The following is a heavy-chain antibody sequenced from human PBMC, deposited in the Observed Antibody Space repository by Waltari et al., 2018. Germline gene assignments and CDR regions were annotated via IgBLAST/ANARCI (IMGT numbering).Heavy chain of an antibody. J-gene: IGHJ6*03. V-gene: IGHV1-69*12. CDR2: TIPNCGTA. D-gene: IGHD2-21*01. Sequence: QVQLVQSGAEVKKLGSSVKVSCKASGGTFSSYAISWVRQAPGQGLEWMGGTIPNCGTANYAQKFQGRVTMTADESTSKAYMELSSLRSEDTAVYYCARDRWVVVHSNYYYYMDDWGKGTTVTISS. CDR1: GGTFSSYA. CDR3: ARDRWVVVHSNYYYYMDD.